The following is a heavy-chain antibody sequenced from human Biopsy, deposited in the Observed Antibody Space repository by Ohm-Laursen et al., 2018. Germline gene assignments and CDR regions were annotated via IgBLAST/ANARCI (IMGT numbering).Heavy chain of an antibody. J-gene: IGHJ4*02. Sequence: ASVKVSCKVSGYTFTTYGISWVRQAPGQGLEWMGWISPYNGNTDSAQKVQGRVTMTTYTSTSTVYMELRSLRSDDTAVYYCARDRRTISGVLTDFDYWGQGTLVTVSS. V-gene: IGHV1-18*01. CDR3: ARDRRTISGVLTDFDY. CDR1: GYTFTTYG. D-gene: IGHD3-3*01. CDR2: ISPYNGNT.